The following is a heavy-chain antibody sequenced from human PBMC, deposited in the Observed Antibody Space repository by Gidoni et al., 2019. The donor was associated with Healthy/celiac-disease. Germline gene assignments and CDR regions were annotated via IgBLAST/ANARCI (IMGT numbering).Heavy chain of an antibody. CDR3: AKDPFDY. CDR2: RSYDGSNK. Sequence: VHPVSSGGGVVQPGRSLRLSCAAYGFTFSSYGMHWVRQAPGKGLEWVEVRSYDGSNKYYADSVKGRFTISRDNSKNTLYLQMNSLRAEDTAVYYCAKDPFDYWGQGTLVTVSS. J-gene: IGHJ4*02. V-gene: IGHV3-30*18. CDR1: GFTFSSYG.